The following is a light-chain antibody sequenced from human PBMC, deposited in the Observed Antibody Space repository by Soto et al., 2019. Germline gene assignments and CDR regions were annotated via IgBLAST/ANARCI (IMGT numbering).Light chain of an antibody. CDR3: AAWDDSQNGYVV. CDR2: RNN. Sequence: QSVLTQPPSASGTPGQRVTISCSGSRYNIGSNTVSWYQQVPGTAPRLLLYRNNLRPLGVPDRFSGSKSDTSASLAISGLQSEDEADYYSAAWDDSQNGYVVFGGATKLTVL. V-gene: IGLV1-44*01. J-gene: IGLJ2*01. CDR1: RYNIGSNT.